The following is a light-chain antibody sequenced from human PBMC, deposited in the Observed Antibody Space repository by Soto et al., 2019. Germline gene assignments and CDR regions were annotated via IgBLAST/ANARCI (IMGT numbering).Light chain of an antibody. CDR3: QQSDSIPIP. CDR2: AAS. Sequence: DIQLTQYQCCLSSSFGDRVTITCRASQSISNYLNWYQQKPGKAPKLLIFAASSLQSGVPSRFSGSGSGTDFTLTISSLQPEDFATYYCQQSDSIPIPFGQGTRLEI. V-gene: IGKV1-39*01. J-gene: IGKJ5*01. CDR1: QSISNY.